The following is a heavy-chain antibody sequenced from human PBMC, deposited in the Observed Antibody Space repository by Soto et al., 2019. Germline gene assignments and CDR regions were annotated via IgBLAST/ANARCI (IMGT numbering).Heavy chain of an antibody. CDR2: INPGNGNT. CDR1: GYSFDFYA. D-gene: IGHD6-25*01. CDR3: ARGLASETLIYNWFDP. J-gene: IGHJ5*02. V-gene: IGHV1-3*01. Sequence: QVQLVQSGAEVKKPGASVKVSCKASGYSFDFYALYWVRQAPGQSLEWMGWINPGNGNTKYSQKFLGRVTITRDTSASTAYMELSSLTSEDTAVYYCARGLASETLIYNWFDPWGQGTLVTVSS.